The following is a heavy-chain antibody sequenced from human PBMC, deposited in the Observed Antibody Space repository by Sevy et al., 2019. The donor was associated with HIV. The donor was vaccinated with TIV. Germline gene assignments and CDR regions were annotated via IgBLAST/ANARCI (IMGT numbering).Heavy chain of an antibody. CDR2: IYSGGST. D-gene: IGHD3-3*01. CDR1: GFTVSSNY. Sequence: GGSLRLSCAASGFTVSSNYMSWVRQAPGKGLEWVSVIYSGGSTYYADSVKGRFTISRDNSKSTRYLQMNSLRAEDTAGYYCAREIRSGYYYYYYMDVWGKGTTVTVSS. J-gene: IGHJ6*03. V-gene: IGHV3-66*02. CDR3: AREIRSGYYYYYYMDV.